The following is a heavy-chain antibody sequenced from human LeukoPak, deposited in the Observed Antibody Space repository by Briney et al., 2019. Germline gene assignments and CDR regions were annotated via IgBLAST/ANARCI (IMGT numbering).Heavy chain of an antibody. Sequence: ASVKVSCKASGYTFTGYYMHWVRQAPGQGLEWMGWINPNSGDTNYAQKFQGRVTMTRDTSISTAYMEVSRLRSDDTAVYYCARVYYDFWSGYSYYFDYWGQGTLVTVSS. CDR1: GYTFTGYY. J-gene: IGHJ4*02. CDR2: INPNSGDT. V-gene: IGHV1-2*02. D-gene: IGHD3-3*01. CDR3: ARVYYDFWSGYSYYFDY.